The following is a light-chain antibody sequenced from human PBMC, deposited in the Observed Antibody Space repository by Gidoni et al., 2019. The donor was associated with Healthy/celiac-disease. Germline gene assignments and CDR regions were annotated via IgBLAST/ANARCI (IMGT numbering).Light chain of an antibody. CDR3: QQRSNWPPST. CDR2: DAS. J-gene: IGKJ1*01. V-gene: IGKV3-11*01. Sequence: EIVLTQSPATLSLSPGERATLSCRASQSVSSYLAWYHQKPGQAPRLRIYDASNRATGIPARFSGSGSGTDFTLTISSLEPEDFAVYYCQQRSNWPPSTFGQXTKVEIK. CDR1: QSVSSY.